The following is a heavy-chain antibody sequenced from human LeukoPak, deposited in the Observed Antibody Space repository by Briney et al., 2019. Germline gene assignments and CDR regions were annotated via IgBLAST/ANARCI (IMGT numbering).Heavy chain of an antibody. CDR1: GDSVSSNSAA. CDR2: TYYRSKWYN. V-gene: IGHV6-1*01. J-gene: IGHJ4*02. Sequence: SQTLSLTCAISGDSVSSNSAAWNWIRQSPSRGLEWLGRTYYRSKWYNDYAVSVKSRITINPDTSKNQFSLQLNSVTPEDTAVYYCARESRYFHWSTTVLYFDYWGQGTLVTVSS. D-gene: IGHD3-9*01. CDR3: ARESRYFHWSTTVLYFDY.